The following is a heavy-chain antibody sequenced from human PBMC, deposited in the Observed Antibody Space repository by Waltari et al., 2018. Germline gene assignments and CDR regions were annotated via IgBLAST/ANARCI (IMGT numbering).Heavy chain of an antibody. J-gene: IGHJ6*02. CDR1: GGTFSSYA. V-gene: IGHV1-69*01. CDR2: IIPMFGTA. D-gene: IGHD6-13*01. Sequence: QVQLVQSGAEVKKPGSSVKVSCKASGGTFSSYAISWVRQAPGQGLEWMGGIIPMFGTANYAQKFQGRVTITADESTSTAYMELSSRRSEDTAVYYCARDSAAAAATYYYYGMDVWGQGTTVTVSS. CDR3: ARDSAAAAATYYYYGMDV.